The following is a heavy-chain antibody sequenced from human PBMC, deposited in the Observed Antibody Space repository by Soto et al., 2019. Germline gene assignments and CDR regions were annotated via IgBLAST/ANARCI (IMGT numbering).Heavy chain of an antibody. D-gene: IGHD6-13*01. J-gene: IGHJ5*02. V-gene: IGHV4-39*01. CDR1: GGSISSSSFH. Sequence: PSETLSLTCTVSGGSISSSSFHWGWIRQPPGKGLEWSGSIYYSGSTYYSPSLKSRVTISVDTSKNQFSLKLSSVTAADSVVYYCARRERAAGTDWWFDPWGQGTLVT. CDR2: IYYSGST. CDR3: ARRERAAGTDWWFDP.